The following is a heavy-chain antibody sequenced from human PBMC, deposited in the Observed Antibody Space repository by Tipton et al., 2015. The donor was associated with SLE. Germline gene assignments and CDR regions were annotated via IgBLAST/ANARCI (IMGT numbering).Heavy chain of an antibody. CDR3: ARSKSQLDFDS. Sequence: TLSLTCTVSGYSISPYYWSWIRQTPGKGLEWIGYIHSSGTTNYSPSLNSRVTMSVDTSKNQFSLRLTSVTAADTAVYYCARSKSQLDFDSWGQGTLVTVSS. J-gene: IGHJ4*02. CDR1: GYSISPYY. V-gene: IGHV4-59*08. D-gene: IGHD1-1*01. CDR2: IHSSGTT.